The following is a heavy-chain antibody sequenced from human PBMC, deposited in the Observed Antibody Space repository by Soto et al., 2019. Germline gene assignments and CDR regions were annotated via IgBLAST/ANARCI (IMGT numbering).Heavy chain of an antibody. V-gene: IGHV3-30*18. J-gene: IGHJ4*02. D-gene: IGHD3-22*01. CDR2: ISYDGSNK. CDR3: AKDGAHYYDSSGYPYYFDY. Sequence: RLSCAASGFTFSSYGMHWVRQAPGKGLEWVAVISYDGSNKYYADSVKGRFTISRDNSKNTLYLQMNSLRAEDTAVYYCAKDGAHYYDSSGYPYYFDYWGQGTLVTSPQ. CDR1: GFTFSSYG.